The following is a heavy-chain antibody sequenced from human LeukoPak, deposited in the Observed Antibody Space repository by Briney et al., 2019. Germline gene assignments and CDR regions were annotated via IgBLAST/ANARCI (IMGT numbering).Heavy chain of an antibody. CDR2: IIPIFGTA. V-gene: IGHV1-69*05. Sequence: GASVKVSCKASGGTFSSYAISWVRQAPGQGLEWMGGIIPIFGTANYAQKFQGRVTITTDESTSTAYMELSSLRSEDTAVYYCAVNPYGDYTTGWFDPWGQGTLVTVSS. CDR1: GGTFSSYA. J-gene: IGHJ5*02. CDR3: AVNPYGDYTTGWFDP. D-gene: IGHD4-17*01.